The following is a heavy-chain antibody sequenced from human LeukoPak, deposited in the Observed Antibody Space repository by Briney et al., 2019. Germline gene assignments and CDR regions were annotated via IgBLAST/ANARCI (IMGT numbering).Heavy chain of an antibody. J-gene: IGHJ3*02. V-gene: IGHV1-69*04. CDR2: IIPILGIA. CDR3: ARGQWGWGSLEAFDI. Sequence: ASVKVSCKASGGTFSSYAISWVRQAPGQGLEWMGRIIPILGIANYAQKFQGRVTITADKSTSTAYMELSSLRSEDTAVYYCARGQWGWGSLEAFDIWGQGTMVTVSS. D-gene: IGHD3-16*02. CDR1: GGTFSSYA.